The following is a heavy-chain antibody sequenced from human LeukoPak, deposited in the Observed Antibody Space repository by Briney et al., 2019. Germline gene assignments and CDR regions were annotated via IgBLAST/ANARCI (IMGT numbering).Heavy chain of an antibody. CDR1: GFTFSSYA. D-gene: IGHD3-22*01. CDR2: ISYDGSNK. V-gene: IGHV3-30*04. Sequence: GGSLRLSCAASGFTFSSYAMHWVRQAPGMGLEWVAVISYDGSNKYYADSVKGRFTISRDNSKNTLYLQMNSLRAEDTAVYYCARDLYDSSGYYFYYFDYWGQGTLVTVSS. CDR3: ARDLYDSSGYYFYYFDY. J-gene: IGHJ4*02.